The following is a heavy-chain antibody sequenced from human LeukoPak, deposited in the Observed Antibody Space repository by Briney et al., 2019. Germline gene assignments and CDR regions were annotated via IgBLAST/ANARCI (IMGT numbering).Heavy chain of an antibody. CDR2: IWADGSRA. D-gene: IGHD3-22*01. J-gene: IGHJ4*02. CDR3: ARDPPGSGFSLDY. Sequence: GRSLRLSCAASGFDFTTHAMHWVRQAPGKGLEWVTFIWADGSRADYADSVKGRFTISRDRSKNTVYLQMNSLRVEDTAVYYCARDPPGSGFSLDYWGQGTPVTVSS. CDR1: GFDFTTHA. V-gene: IGHV3-30*19.